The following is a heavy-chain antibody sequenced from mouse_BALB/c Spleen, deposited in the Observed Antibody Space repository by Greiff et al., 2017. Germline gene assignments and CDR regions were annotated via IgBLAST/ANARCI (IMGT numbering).Heavy chain of an antibody. J-gene: IGHJ4*01. D-gene: IGHD2-4*01. V-gene: IGHV1S81*02. CDR2: INPSNGRT. Sequence: VQLQQPGAELVKPRASVKLSCKASGYTFTSYWMHWVKQRPGQGLEWIGEINPSNGRTNYNEKFKSKATLTVDKSSSTAYMQLSSLTSEDSAVYYCARGITTSIYAMDYWGQGTSVTVSS. CDR1: GYTFTSYW. CDR3: ARGITTSIYAMDY.